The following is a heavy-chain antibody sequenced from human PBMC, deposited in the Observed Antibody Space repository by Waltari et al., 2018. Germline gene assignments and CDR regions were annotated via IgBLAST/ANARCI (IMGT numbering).Heavy chain of an antibody. CDR2: VSYSGTT. Sequence: QLQLQESGPRLVRPSETLSPICRFPVFSITSNSIYWAWIRQSPGQGLEWIGTVSYSGTTYISPSLKSRVSVSRDTSKNQVSLILGSVTAADMAVYYCATYIGASVGTAAFDVWGQGTMVTVSS. CDR3: ATYIGASVGTAAFDV. V-gene: IGHV4-39*01. CDR1: VFSITSNSIY. D-gene: IGHD5-12*01. J-gene: IGHJ3*01.